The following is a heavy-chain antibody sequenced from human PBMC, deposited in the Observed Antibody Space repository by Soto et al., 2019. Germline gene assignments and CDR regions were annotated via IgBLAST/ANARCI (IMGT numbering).Heavy chain of an antibody. J-gene: IGHJ4*02. V-gene: IGHV5-51*01. CDR3: ERDRCGESCFDY. Sequence: GESLKISCKGSAYSFTSYWIGWVRQMPGKGLEWMGIIYPGDSDTRYSPSFQGQVTISAAKSIITAYLQWSSLKASDTAMYYCERDRCGESCFDYRAQRTPVTVSS. D-gene: IGHD3-10*01. CDR1: AYSFTSYW. CDR2: IYPGDSDT.